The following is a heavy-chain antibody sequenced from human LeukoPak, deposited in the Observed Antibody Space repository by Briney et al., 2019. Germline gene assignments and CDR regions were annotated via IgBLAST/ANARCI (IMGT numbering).Heavy chain of an antibody. CDR3: ARVENVLDYYYYYMDV. D-gene: IGHD1-1*01. CDR2: ISSSSSYI. J-gene: IGHJ6*03. Sequence: GGSLRLSCAASGFTFSSYEMNWVRQAPGKGLEWVSSISSSSSYIYYADSVKGRFTISRDNAKNSLYLQMNSLRAEDTAVYYCARVENVLDYYYYYMDVWGKGTTVTVSS. CDR1: GFTFSSYE. V-gene: IGHV3-21*01.